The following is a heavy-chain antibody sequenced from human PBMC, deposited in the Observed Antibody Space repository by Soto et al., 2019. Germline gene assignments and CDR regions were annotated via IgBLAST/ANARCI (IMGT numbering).Heavy chain of an antibody. J-gene: IGHJ2*01. CDR3: ARLGYGGSFFSGYFDF. Sequence: QVQLQESGPGLVRPSETLSLTCTVSGGFISSSYWSWIRQPPGKGLEWIGSIYYGDRTNFNPALKGRLTMFLDMSKNQFSLRLSSVTAADTAVYYCARLGYGGSFFSGYFDFWGRGTLVTVSS. CDR1: GGFISSSY. D-gene: IGHD1-26*01. CDR2: IYYGDRT. V-gene: IGHV4-59*08.